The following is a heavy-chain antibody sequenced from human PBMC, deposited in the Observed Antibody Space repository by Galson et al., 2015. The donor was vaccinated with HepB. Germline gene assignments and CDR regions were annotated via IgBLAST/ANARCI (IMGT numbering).Heavy chain of an antibody. CDR3: ARADVVRGGKPNYYYYGMDV. D-gene: IGHD3-10*01. V-gene: IGHV3-21*01. J-gene: IGHJ6*02. CDR1: GFTFSSYS. Sequence: SLRLSCAASGFTFSSYSMNWVRQAPGKGLEWVSSISSSSSYIYYADSVKGRFTISRDNAKNSLYLQMNSLRAEDTAVYYCARADVVRGGKPNYYYYGMDVWGQGTTVTVSS. CDR2: ISSSSSYI.